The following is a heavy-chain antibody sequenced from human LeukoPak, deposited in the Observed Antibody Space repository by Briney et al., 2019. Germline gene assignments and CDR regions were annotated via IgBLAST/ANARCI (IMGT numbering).Heavy chain of an antibody. V-gene: IGHV3-23*01. Sequence: GGSLRLSCAASGFTFSSYAMSWVRQAPGKGLEWVSAISGSGGSTYCADSVKGRFTISRDNSKNTLYLQMNSLRAEDTAVYYCAKDSLSVYYYYMDVWGQGTTVTVSS. CDR1: GFTFSSYA. CDR2: ISGSGGST. D-gene: IGHD3-10*01. J-gene: IGHJ6*03. CDR3: AKDSLSVYYYYMDV.